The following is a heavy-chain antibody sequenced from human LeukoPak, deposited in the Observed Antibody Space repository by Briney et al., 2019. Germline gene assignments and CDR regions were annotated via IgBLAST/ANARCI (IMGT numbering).Heavy chain of an antibody. CDR1: GFTVSSNY. CDR3: ARAHTVTTLGYYYGMDV. CDR2: IYSGGST. V-gene: IGHV3-66*02. Sequence: PGGSLRLSCAASGFTVSSNYMSWVRQAPGKGLEWVSVIYSGGSTYYADSVKGRFTISRDNSKNTLYLQMNSLRAEDTAVYYCARAHTVTTLGYYYGMDVWGQGTTVTVSS. J-gene: IGHJ6*02. D-gene: IGHD4-17*01.